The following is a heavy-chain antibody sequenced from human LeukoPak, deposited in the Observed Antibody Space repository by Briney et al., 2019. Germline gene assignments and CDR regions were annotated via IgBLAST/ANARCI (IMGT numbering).Heavy chain of an antibody. CDR1: GYTFTGYY. CDR3: ARSGGYYDFRSGWDAFGI. V-gene: IGHV1-2*06. Sequence: ASVKVSCTASGYTFTGYYMHWVRQAPGQGLEWMGRINPNSGGTNYAQKFQGRVTMTRDTSISTAYMELSRLRSDDTAVYYGARSGGYYDFRSGWDAFGIWGQGTMVTVSS. J-gene: IGHJ3*02. CDR2: INPNSGGT. D-gene: IGHD3-3*01.